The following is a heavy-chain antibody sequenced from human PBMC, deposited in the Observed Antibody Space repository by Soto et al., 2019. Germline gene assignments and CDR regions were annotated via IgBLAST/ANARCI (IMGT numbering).Heavy chain of an antibody. CDR2: IYYSGST. V-gene: IGHV4-31*03. CDR1: GGSISSGGYY. CDR3: ARAEYYYDSSGYYYGYFQH. J-gene: IGHJ1*01. D-gene: IGHD3-22*01. Sequence: PSETLSLTCTVSGGSISSGGYYWSWIRQHPGKGLEWIGYIYYSGSTYYNPSLKSRVTISVDTSKNQFSLKLSSVTAADTAVYYCARAEYYYDSSGYYYGYFQHWGQGTLVTVSS.